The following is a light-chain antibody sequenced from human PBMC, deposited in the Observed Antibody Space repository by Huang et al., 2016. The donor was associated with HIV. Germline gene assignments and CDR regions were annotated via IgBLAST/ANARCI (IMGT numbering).Light chain of an antibody. J-gene: IGKJ5*01. CDR1: HSVSSN. CDR2: GAS. V-gene: IGKV3-15*01. Sequence: ERVMTQSPATLSLAPGERVTLSCRASHSVSSNLAWYQQKPGQAPRLLSHGASTRAMGIPARFSGSGSGTEFTLAISSLQSEDSGVYFCQQYDNWPLTFGQGTRLEIK. CDR3: QQYDNWPLT.